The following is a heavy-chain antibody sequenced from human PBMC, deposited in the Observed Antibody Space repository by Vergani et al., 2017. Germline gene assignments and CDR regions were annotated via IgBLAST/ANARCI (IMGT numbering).Heavy chain of an antibody. CDR1: GGSFTSYH. V-gene: IGHV4-34*01. CDR3: ARVNTETNGHLYYYYYVDV. J-gene: IGHJ6*03. CDR2: IDHTGRP. D-gene: IGHD4-11*01. Sequence: QVQLQQWGGGLLKPSETLSLTCVVNGGSFTSYHWTWIRQSPGEGLEWVGDIDHTGRPDYNPSLTSRLTMSVDKSRNQFSLTNNSVTATDTAIYFCARVNTETNGHLYYYYYVDVWGQGTAVTVS.